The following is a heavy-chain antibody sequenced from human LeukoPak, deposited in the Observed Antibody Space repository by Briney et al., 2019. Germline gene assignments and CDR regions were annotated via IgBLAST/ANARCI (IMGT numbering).Heavy chain of an antibody. CDR3: AKDPRVTITVTFYFEY. J-gene: IGHJ4*02. CDR2: ISGNGGST. V-gene: IGHV3-23*01. Sequence: GGSLRLSCAASEFTFSSYAMSWVRQAPGKGLEWVSGISGNGGSTYYADSVKGRSTISRDNSKNTLYLQMNSLRAEDTAVYYCAKDPRVTITVTFYFEYWGQGTLVTVSS. CDR1: EFTFSSYA. D-gene: IGHD4-17*01.